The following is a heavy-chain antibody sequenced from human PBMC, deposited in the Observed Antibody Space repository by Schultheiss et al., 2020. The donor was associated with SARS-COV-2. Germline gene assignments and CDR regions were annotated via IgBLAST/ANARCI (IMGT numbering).Heavy chain of an antibody. V-gene: IGHV3-66*01. J-gene: IGHJ5*02. CDR3: ARDPSSMGQLVPWFDP. CDR1: GFTVSSNY. D-gene: IGHD6-6*01. Sequence: GGSLRLSCAASGFTVSSNYMSWVRQAPGKGLEWVSVIYSGGSTYYADSVKGRFTISRDNSKNTLYLQMNSLRAEDTAVYYCARDPSSMGQLVPWFDPWGQGTLVTVSS. CDR2: IYSGGST.